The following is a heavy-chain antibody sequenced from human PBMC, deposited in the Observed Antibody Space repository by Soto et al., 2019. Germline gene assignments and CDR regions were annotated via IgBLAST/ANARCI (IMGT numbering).Heavy chain of an antibody. Sequence: GGSLRLSCAASGFTFDDYAMHWVRQAPGKGLEWVAVISYDGRSKYYADSMKGRFTISRDNSKNTLYLQMNSLRAEDTAVYYCAKGVRDYYDSSPTLDYWGQGTLVTVSS. CDR3: AKGVRDYYDSSPTLDY. CDR2: ISYDGRSK. CDR1: GFTFDDYA. J-gene: IGHJ4*02. D-gene: IGHD3-22*01. V-gene: IGHV3-30*18.